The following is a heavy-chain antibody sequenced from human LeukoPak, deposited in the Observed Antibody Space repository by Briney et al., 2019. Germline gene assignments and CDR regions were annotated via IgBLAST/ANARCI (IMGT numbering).Heavy chain of an antibody. D-gene: IGHD2-15*01. CDR2: ISNNGGYT. CDR1: GFTFSSSA. J-gene: IGHJ4*02. V-gene: IGHV3-23*01. CDR3: AKQLGYCSDGSCYFPY. Sequence: GGSLRLSCAASGFTFSSSAMSWVRQAPGKGLEWVSAISNNGGYTYYADSVQGRFTISRDNSKSTLCLQMNSLRAEDTAVYHCAKQLGYCSDGSCYFPYWGQGTLVTVSS.